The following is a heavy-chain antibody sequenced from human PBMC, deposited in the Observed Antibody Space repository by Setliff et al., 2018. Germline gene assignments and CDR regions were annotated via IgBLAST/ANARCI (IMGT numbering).Heavy chain of an antibody. D-gene: IGHD3-22*01. J-gene: IGHJ6*03. Sequence: ASVKVSCKASGYTFTGYYVHWVRQAPGQGLEWMGWINPNSGGTNYAQRLQGRVTMTRDTSISTAYMELSRLRSDDTAVYYCARSPLPPPGPGYYYDNSYYYYMDVWGKGTTVTVSS. CDR1: GYTFTGYY. CDR3: ARSPLPPPGPGYYYDNSYYYYMDV. CDR2: INPNSGGT. V-gene: IGHV1-2*02.